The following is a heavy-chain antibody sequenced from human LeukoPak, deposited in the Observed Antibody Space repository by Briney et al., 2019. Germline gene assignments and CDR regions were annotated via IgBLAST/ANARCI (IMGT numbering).Heavy chain of an antibody. CDR3: ARDGLYSYGYSYFDY. CDR1: GGSFSGYY. J-gene: IGHJ4*02. Sequence: SETLSLTCAVYGGSFSGYYWSWIRQPAGKGLEWIGRVHTSGTTNYNPSLKSRVTMSVDTSKNQLSLMLTSVTAADTAVYYCARDGLYSYGYSYFDYWGQGTLVTVSS. CDR2: VHTSGTT. V-gene: IGHV4-4*07. D-gene: IGHD5-18*01.